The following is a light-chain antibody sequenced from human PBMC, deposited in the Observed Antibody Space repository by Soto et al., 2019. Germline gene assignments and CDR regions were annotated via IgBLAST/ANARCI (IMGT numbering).Light chain of an antibody. J-gene: IGKJ1*01. Sequence: EVVLTQSPATLSLSPGERATLSCRASQNVRAFLDWYQQKPGQAPRLLIYAASNRATGIPDRFSGSGSGTDFTLTISSLEPEDFAVYYCHQHSHWPPWTFGQGTKVDIK. CDR1: QNVRAF. CDR2: AAS. V-gene: IGKV3-11*01. CDR3: HQHSHWPPWT.